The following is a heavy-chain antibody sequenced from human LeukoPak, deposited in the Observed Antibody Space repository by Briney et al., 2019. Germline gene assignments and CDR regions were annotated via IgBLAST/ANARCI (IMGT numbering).Heavy chain of an antibody. V-gene: IGHV1-2*04. D-gene: IGHD4-17*01. J-gene: IGHJ6*02. Sequence: ASVTVSCKASGYTFTGYYMHWVRQAPGQGLEWMGWINPNSGGTNYAQKFQGWVTMTRDTSISTAYMELSRLRSDDTAVYYCAREGGPPTYGMDVWGQGTTVTVSS. CDR2: INPNSGGT. CDR1: GYTFTGYY. CDR3: AREGGPPTYGMDV.